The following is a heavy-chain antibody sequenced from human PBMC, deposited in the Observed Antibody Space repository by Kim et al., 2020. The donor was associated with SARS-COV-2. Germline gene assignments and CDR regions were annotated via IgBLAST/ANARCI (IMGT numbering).Heavy chain of an antibody. V-gene: IGHV4-4*02. CDR1: GGSISSSSW. D-gene: IGHD6-19*01. CDR2: NYHGGDT. CDR3: ARGVRIGWFSVHF. Sequence: SETLSLTCAVSGGSISSSSWCWCFIQHPGKKLEWLRGNYHGGDTNYNTPLNNRVTISVVNTNNHLFFNMITVTTAATTAYYCARGVRIGWFSVHF. J-gene: IGHJ2*01.